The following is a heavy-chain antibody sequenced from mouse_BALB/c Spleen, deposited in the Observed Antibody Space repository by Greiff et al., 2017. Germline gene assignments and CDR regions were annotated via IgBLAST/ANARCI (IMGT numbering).Heavy chain of an antibody. CDR3: ARSAYYRYFDV. Sequence: EVKLVESGPGLVKPSQSLSLTCTVTGYSITSDYAWNWIRQFPGNKLEWMGYISYSGSTSYNPSLKSRISITRDTSKNQFFLQLNSVTTEDTATYYCARSAYYRYFDVWGAGTTVTVSS. V-gene: IGHV3-2*02. CDR1: GYSITSDYA. D-gene: IGHD2-12*01. CDR2: ISYSGST. J-gene: IGHJ1*01.